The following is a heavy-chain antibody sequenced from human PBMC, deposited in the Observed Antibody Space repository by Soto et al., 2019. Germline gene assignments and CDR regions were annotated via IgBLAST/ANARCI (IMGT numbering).Heavy chain of an antibody. CDR1: GYTFTRYQ. Sequence: ASVKVSCKASGYTFTRYQMHWVRQAPGQGLEWMGIINPSGGRTSYAQKFQGRVTMTSDTSTSTVHGEVSGLTSEDTAVYYCASHNGMDVWGQGTTVTVSS. CDR2: INPSGGRT. CDR3: ASHNGMDV. J-gene: IGHJ6*02. V-gene: IGHV1-46*01.